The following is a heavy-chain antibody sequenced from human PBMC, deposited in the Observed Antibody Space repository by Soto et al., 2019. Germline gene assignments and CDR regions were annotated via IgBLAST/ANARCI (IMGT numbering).Heavy chain of an antibody. D-gene: IGHD2-15*01. CDR3: ARHCSGGSCYNQVYY. V-gene: IGHV3-48*01. J-gene: IGHJ4*02. CDR1: GFTFSFYS. CDR2: ISSSSGTI. Sequence: GRSLRLSCVASGFTFSFYSMNWVCQAPGKGLEWVSYISSSSGTIYYADSVKGRFTISRDTAKNSLYLQMNSLRAEDAAVYYCARHCSGGSCYNQVYYWGQGALVTVSS.